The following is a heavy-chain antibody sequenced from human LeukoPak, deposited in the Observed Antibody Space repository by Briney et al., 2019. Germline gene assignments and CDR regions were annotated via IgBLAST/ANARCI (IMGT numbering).Heavy chain of an antibody. V-gene: IGHV3-23*01. J-gene: IGHJ4*02. Sequence: GGSLRLSCAASGFTFSSYAMSWVRQAPGKGLEWVSAIKGRFTISRDNSKNTLYLQMNSLRAEDTAVYYCARMSPRYYYGSGGLPGSDYWGQGTLVTVSS. D-gene: IGHD3-10*01. CDR2: I. CDR1: GFTFSSYA. CDR3: ARMSPRYYYGSGGLPGSDY.